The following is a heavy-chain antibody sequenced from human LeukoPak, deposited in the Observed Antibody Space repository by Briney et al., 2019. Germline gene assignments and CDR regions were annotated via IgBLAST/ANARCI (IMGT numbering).Heavy chain of an antibody. J-gene: IGHJ6*02. V-gene: IGHV3-53*01. CDR2: IYGGGTT. CDR1: GFTVSSNY. D-gene: IGHD4-23*01. Sequence: GGSLRLSCAASGFTVSSNYMSWVRQAPGKGLEWVSVIYGGGTTYYADSVKGRFTISRDNSKNTLYLQMNSLRAEDTAVYYCARDGKVTQGIGKGFMDVWGQGTTVTVSS. CDR3: ARDGKVTQGIGKGFMDV.